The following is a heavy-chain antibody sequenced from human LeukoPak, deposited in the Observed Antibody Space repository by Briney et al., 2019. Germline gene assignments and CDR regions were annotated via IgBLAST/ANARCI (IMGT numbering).Heavy chain of an antibody. Sequence: GGSLRLSCAASGFTFSTYWMHWVRQAPGKGLVWVSRFNSDGRSAYYADSVKGRFTISRDNAKNTLYLQMNSLRAEDTAVYYCAKVSGRIQIWPQPFGDGMDVWGQGTTVTVSS. J-gene: IGHJ6*02. CDR3: AKVSGRIQIWPQPFGDGMDV. V-gene: IGHV3-74*01. CDR1: GFTFSTYW. CDR2: FNSDGRSA. D-gene: IGHD3-10*01.